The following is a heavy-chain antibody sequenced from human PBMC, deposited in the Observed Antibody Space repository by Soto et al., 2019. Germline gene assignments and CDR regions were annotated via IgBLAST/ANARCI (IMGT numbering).Heavy chain of an antibody. V-gene: IGHV4-59*08. CDR1: DGSIGTYY. D-gene: IGHD5-18*01. CDR3: ARNGGREDTAMVYDY. J-gene: IGHJ4*02. CDR2: IYYSGST. Sequence: SETLSLTCTVADGSIGTYYWSWIRQPTRKGLELIGYIYYSGSTNYNPSLKSRVTISVDTSKNQFSLKLSCVTAEDTAVYYCARNGGREDTAMVYDYWGQAPLVTV.